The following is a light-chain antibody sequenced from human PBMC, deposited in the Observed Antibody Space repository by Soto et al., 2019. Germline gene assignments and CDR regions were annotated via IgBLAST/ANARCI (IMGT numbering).Light chain of an antibody. CDR2: GAS. Sequence: EIVMTQSPATLSVSPGERATLSCRASQSVRSNLAWYQQKPGQAPRLLIYGASTRATGIPARFSGSGSGTXXXXXXXXXXXEXFAVXXXXXYNNWPPITFGQGTRLDIK. V-gene: IGKV3-15*01. J-gene: IGKJ5*01. CDR1: QSVRSN. CDR3: XXYNNWPPIT.